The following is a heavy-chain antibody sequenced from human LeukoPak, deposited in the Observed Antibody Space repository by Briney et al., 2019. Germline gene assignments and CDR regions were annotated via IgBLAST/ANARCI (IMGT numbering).Heavy chain of an antibody. J-gene: IGHJ4*02. Sequence: GGSLRLSCAASGFTVSSNYMSWVRQAPGKGLEWVSVFYSGGSTYYADSVKGRFTISRDNSKNTLYLQMNSLRAEDTAVYYCAKTLTGYSSSWYSVGDYWGQGTLVTVSS. CDR1: GFTVSSNY. D-gene: IGHD6-13*01. CDR2: FYSGGST. CDR3: AKTLTGYSSSWYSVGDY. V-gene: IGHV3-66*01.